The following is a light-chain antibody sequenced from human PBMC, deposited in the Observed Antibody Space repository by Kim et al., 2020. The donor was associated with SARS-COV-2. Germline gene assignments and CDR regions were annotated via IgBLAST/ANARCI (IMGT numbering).Light chain of an antibody. CDR2: GAS. Sequence: YQGDRSTLYCRASQSVGSKLAWYQQNPGQAPRLLIYGASTRATGIPARFIGSGSGTEFTLTITSLQSEDFAVYYCQQYHKWPPLTFGGGTKVDIK. CDR1: QSVGSK. CDR3: QQYHKWPPLT. J-gene: IGKJ4*01. V-gene: IGKV3-15*01.